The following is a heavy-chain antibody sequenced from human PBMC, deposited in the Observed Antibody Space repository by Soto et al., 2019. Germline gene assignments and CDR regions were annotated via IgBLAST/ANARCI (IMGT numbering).Heavy chain of an antibody. J-gene: IGHJ6*02. D-gene: IGHD3-22*01. CDR1: GGSISHYY. CDR2: IYYSGNT. Sequence: SETLSLTCTVSGGSISHYYWSWIRQPPGKGLEWIGYIYYSGNTEYNPSLKSRVTISVDTSKNQFSLKLSSVTAADTAVYYCARDWHYYDSSGYPRVYGMDVWGQGTTVTVSS. V-gene: IGHV4-59*01. CDR3: ARDWHYYDSSGYPRVYGMDV.